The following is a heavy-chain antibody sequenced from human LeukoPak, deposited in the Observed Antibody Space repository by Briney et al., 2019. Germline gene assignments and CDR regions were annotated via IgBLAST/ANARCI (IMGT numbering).Heavy chain of an antibody. V-gene: IGHV3-23*01. CDR1: GFTFSSYG. D-gene: IGHD6-13*01. J-gene: IGHJ4*02. CDR3: AKVVQQLVYY. CDR2: ISGSGGST. Sequence: GGSLRLSCAASGFTFSSYGMSWVRQAQGKGLGWVSAISGSGGSTYYADSVKGRFTISRDNSKNALYLQMNSLRAEDTAVYYCAKVVQQLVYYWGQGTLVTVSS.